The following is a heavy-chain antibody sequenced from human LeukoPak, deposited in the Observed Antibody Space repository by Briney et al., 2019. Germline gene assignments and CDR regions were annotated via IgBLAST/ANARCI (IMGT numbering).Heavy chain of an antibody. D-gene: IGHD3-3*01. CDR2: INHSGST. J-gene: IGHJ4*02. CDR3: ARGARGFWSRYHFDY. V-gene: IGHV4-34*01. Sequence: SETLSLTCAVYGGSFSGYYWSWIRQPPGKGLEWIGEINHSGSTNYNPSLKSRVTISVDTSKNQFSLKLSSVTATDTAVYYCARGARGFWSRYHFDYWGQGTLVTVSS. CDR1: GGSFSGYY.